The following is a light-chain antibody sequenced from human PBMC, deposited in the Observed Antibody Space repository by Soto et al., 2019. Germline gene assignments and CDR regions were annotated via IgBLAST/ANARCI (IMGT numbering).Light chain of an antibody. Sequence: QFVLTQPPSVSGAPGQRVTISCTGSSGTIGAGYDVHWYQQLPGTAPKIVIYGNINRPSGVPDRFSGSKSGTSASLAITGLQAEDEADYYCQSYDSSLSAVVFGGGTKLTAL. J-gene: IGLJ2*01. CDR3: QSYDSSLSAVV. CDR2: GNI. V-gene: IGLV1-40*01. CDR1: SGTIGAGYD.